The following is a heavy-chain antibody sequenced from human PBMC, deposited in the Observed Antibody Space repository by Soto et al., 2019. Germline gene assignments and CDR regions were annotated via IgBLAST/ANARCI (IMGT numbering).Heavy chain of an antibody. CDR2: IIPIFGTA. CDR3: ASPRRYCSGGSCYPKAFDI. D-gene: IGHD2-15*01. J-gene: IGHJ3*02. V-gene: IGHV1-69*13. CDR1: GGSFSSYA. Sequence: SVKVSCKASGGSFSSYAISWVRQAPGQGLEWMGGIIPIFGTANYAQKFQGRVTITADESTSTAYMELSSLRSEDTAVYYCASPRRYCSGGSCYPKAFDIWGQGTMVTVSS.